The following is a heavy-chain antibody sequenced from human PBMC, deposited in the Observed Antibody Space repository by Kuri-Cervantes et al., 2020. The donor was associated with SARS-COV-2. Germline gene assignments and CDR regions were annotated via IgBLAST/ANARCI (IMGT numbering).Heavy chain of an antibody. CDR2: ISGSGGSS. D-gene: IGHD4-23*01. CDR1: GFPFGSYA. V-gene: IGHV3-23*01. J-gene: IGHJ6*02. CDR3: AKDLGYGGNSAGYGMDV. Sequence: GGSLRLSCAVSGFPFGSYAISWVRQAPGKGLEWVSGISGSGGSSYYADPVKGRFTISRDNSKNTLFLQMNSLRVEDTAVYYCAKDLGYGGNSAGYGMDVWGQGTMVTVSS.